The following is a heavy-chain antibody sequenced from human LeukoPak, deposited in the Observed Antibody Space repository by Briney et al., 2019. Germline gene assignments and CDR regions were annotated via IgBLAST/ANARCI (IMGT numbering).Heavy chain of an antibody. J-gene: IGHJ6*03. V-gene: IGHV3-43*01. D-gene: IGHD2-2*01. CDR1: GFTLDDYA. Sequence: GGSLRLSCAASGFTLDDYAMHWVRQASGKGLEWVSLLSWDGSTTYYADSVRGRFTVSRDTNKNSLLLQMNSLRTEDTALYYCVRVALPAAIYYYMDIWGKGTTVIVSS. CDR2: LSWDGSTT. CDR3: VRVALPAAIYYYMDI.